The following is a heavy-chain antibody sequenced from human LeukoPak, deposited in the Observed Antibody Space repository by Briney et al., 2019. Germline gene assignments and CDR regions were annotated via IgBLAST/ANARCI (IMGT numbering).Heavy chain of an antibody. J-gene: IGHJ3*02. CDR1: GGSLISGSYY. D-gene: IGHD5-12*01. Sequence: SEALSLTCTGSGGSLISGSYYWSWIRHPPGEGLGWIGYIYYSGSTNYNPSLKSRVTISVDTSKNQFSLKLSSVTAADTAVYYCAREYSGYDDDAFDIWGQGTMVTVSS. CDR2: IYYSGST. CDR3: AREYSGYDDDAFDI. V-gene: IGHV4-61*01.